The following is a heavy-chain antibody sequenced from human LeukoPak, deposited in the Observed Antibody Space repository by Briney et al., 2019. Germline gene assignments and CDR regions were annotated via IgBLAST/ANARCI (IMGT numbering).Heavy chain of an antibody. V-gene: IGHV3-21*01. J-gene: IGHJ4*02. CDR1: GFTFSSYT. CDR2: ITTSSTYI. D-gene: IGHD3-10*01. CDR3: ARGEGYYASGSYYIDY. Sequence: PGGSLRLSCAASGFTFSSYTMNWVRQAPGKGLEWVTSITTSSTYIYYADSVRGRFTISRDNAKNSLYLRMSSLRVEDTAVYYCARGEGYYASGSYYIDYWGQGTLVTVSS.